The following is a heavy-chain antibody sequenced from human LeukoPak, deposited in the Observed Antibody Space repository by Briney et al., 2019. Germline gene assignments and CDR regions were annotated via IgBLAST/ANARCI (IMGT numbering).Heavy chain of an antibody. CDR3: ARSSSGAFDI. CDR1: GYSFTSYW. CDR2: IDPSDSYT. D-gene: IGHD6-6*01. J-gene: IGHJ3*02. Sequence: GESLKISCKGSGYSFTSYWISWVRQMPGKGLEWMGRIDPSDSYTNYSPSFQGHVTISADESITTAYLQWSSLKASDTAMYYCARSSSGAFDIWGQGTMVTVSS. V-gene: IGHV5-10-1*01.